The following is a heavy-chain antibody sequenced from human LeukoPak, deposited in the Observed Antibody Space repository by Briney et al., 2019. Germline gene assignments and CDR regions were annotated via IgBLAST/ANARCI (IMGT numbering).Heavy chain of an antibody. CDR2: IYHSGST. Sequence: SGTLSLTFAVSGGSISSSNGGSWVRQPPGKGLEWIGEIYHSGSTNYNPSLKSRVTISVDKSNKQFSRELSSLTAADTAVYYCASRIYYDSYYWGQGTLVTVSS. V-gene: IGHV4-4*02. CDR3: ASRIYYDSYY. CDR1: GGSISSSNG. J-gene: IGHJ4*02. D-gene: IGHD3-22*01.